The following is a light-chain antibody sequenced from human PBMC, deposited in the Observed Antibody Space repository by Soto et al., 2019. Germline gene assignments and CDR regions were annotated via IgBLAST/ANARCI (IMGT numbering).Light chain of an antibody. CDR3: QQSYVTPWT. V-gene: IGKV3-11*01. J-gene: IGKJ1*01. Sequence: EIVLTQSPATLSLSPWERATLSCRASPSVTNFLAWYQQKPGQAPRLLIYGAFNRATGIPARFSGSGSGTDFTLTISSLQPEDFATYYCQQSYVTPWTFGQGTKVDIK. CDR1: PSVTNF. CDR2: GAF.